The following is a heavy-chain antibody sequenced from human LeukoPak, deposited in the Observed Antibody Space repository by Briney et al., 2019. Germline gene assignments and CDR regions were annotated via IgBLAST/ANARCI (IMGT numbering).Heavy chain of an antibody. J-gene: IGHJ4*02. Sequence: GESLKISCKASGYSFSTYWIGWVRQKPGKGLEWMGVIYPGDSDSRYSPSFQGQVTISVDKSSSTAYLEWSSLKASDSAVYYCARTSAEYDSSGYYTTRFDYWGQGTLVTVSS. CDR2: IYPGDSDS. CDR1: GYSFSTYW. CDR3: ARTSAEYDSSGYYTTRFDY. D-gene: IGHD3-22*01. V-gene: IGHV5-51*01.